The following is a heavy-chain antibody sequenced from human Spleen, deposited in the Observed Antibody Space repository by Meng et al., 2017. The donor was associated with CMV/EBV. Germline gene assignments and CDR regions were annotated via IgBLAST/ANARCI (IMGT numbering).Heavy chain of an antibody. CDR3: AREDYDFWSALDY. J-gene: IGHJ4*02. D-gene: IGHD3-3*01. CDR2: ISYDGSNK. Sequence: ASGFTFSGYAMHWVRQAPGKGLEWVAGISYDGSNKYYADSVKGRFTISRDNSKNTLYLQMNSLRGEDTAVYYCAREDYDFWSALDYWGPGTLVTVSS. V-gene: IGHV3-30*04. CDR1: GFTFSGYA.